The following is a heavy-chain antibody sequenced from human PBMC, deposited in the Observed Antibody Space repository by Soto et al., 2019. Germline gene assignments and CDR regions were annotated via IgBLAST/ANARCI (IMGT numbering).Heavy chain of an antibody. CDR1: GFPFISYA. D-gene: IGHD3-9*01. V-gene: IGHV3-23*01. CDR3: AKEGVLRYFDWFRDYYGMDV. Sequence: GESLRLSCAASGFPFISYAMSGVRPDPGKGLEWVSAISGSGGSTYYADSVKGRFTISRDNSKNTLYLQMNSLRAEDTAVYYCAKEGVLRYFDWFRDYYGMDVWGQGTTVTVSS. CDR2: ISGSGGST. J-gene: IGHJ6*02.